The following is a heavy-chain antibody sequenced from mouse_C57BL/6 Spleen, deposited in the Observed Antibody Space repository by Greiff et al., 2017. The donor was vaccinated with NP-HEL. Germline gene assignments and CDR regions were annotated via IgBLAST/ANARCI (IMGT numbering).Heavy chain of an antibody. Sequence: VQLQQSGAELVKPGASVKISCKASGYAFRSYWMNWVKQRPGKGLEWIGQIYPGDGDTNYNGKFKGKATLTADKSSSTAYMQLSSLTSADSAVYFCARQVVTRDYAMDYWGQGPSVTVSS. CDR3: ARQVVTRDYAMDY. V-gene: IGHV1-80*01. D-gene: IGHD2-2*01. CDR1: GYAFRSYW. J-gene: IGHJ4*01. CDR2: IYPGDGDT.